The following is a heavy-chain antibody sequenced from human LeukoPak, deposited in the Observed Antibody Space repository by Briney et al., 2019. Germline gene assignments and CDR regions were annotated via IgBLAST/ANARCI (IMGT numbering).Heavy chain of an antibody. J-gene: IGHJ3*02. D-gene: IGHD2-2*01. Sequence: PGGSLRLSCAASGFTFSSYAMHWVRQAPGKGLEWVAVISYDGSNKYYADSVKGRFTISRDSSKNTLYLQMNSLRAEDTAVYYCARAVVPAAIWRAFDIWGRGTMVTVSS. CDR1: GFTFSSYA. V-gene: IGHV3-30*04. CDR2: ISYDGSNK. CDR3: ARAVVPAAIWRAFDI.